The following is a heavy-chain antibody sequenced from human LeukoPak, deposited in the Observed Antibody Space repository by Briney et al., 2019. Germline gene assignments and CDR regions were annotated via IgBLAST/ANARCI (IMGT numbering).Heavy chain of an antibody. V-gene: IGHV4-61*10. CDR3: ARSFNSYGRLFDY. D-gene: IGHD5-18*01. CDR1: GGSISSGTYY. J-gene: IGHJ4*02. Sequence: PSQTLSLTCTVSGGSISSGTYYWSWIRQPAGKGLEWIGYIYYSGSTNYNPSLKSRVTISVDTSKNQFSLKLSSVTAADTAVYYCARSFNSYGRLFDYWGQGTLVTVSS. CDR2: IYYSGST.